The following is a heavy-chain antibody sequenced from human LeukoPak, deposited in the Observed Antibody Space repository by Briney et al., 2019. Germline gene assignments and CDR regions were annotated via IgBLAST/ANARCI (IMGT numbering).Heavy chain of an antibody. CDR2: INGDRSTT. CDR3: ARSHEYYFGMDV. CDR1: GFTFSNYW. J-gene: IGHJ6*02. Sequence: GGSLRLSCAASGFTFSNYWMHWVRQAPGKGLVWVSRINGDRSTTSYADSVKGRFTISRDNAKNTLYLQMTSLTTEDTAVYYCARSHEYYFGMDVWGQGTTVTVSS. V-gene: IGHV3-74*01.